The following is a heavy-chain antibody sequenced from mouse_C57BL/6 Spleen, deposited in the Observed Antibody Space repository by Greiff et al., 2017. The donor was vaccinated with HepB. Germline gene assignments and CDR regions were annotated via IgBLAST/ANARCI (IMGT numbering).Heavy chain of an antibody. CDR3: ARGWYGFDY. J-gene: IGHJ2*01. V-gene: IGHV5-17*01. CDR2: ISSGSSTI. CDR1: GFTFSDYG. D-gene: IGHD1-1*02. Sequence: VQLKESGGGLVKPGGSLKLSCAASGFTFSDYGMHWVRQAPEKGLEWVAYISSGSSTIYYADTVKGRFIISRDKSKNTLFLQMTSLRSEDTAMYYCARGWYGFDYWGQGTTLTVSS.